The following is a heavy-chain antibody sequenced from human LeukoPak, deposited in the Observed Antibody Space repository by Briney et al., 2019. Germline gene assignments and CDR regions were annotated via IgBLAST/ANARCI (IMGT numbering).Heavy chain of an antibody. CDR2: ISSISSYT. CDR3: ARAHSPMVPYYFDY. V-gene: IGHV3-11*06. D-gene: IGHD3-10*01. CDR1: GFTFSDYY. J-gene: IGHJ4*02. Sequence: GGSLRLSCAASGFTFSDYYMSWIRQAPGKGLECGSYISSISSYTNYADSVRGRFTISRDNAKNSLYLKMNSLRGEDTAVYYCARAHSPMVPYYFDYWGQGTLVTVSS.